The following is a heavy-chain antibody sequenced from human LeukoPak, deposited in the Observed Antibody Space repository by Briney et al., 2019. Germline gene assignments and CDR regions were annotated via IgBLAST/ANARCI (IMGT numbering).Heavy chain of an antibody. CDR3: ARGDYGDYDYVTNFDY. D-gene: IGHD4-17*01. CDR1: GGSISSCY. J-gene: IGHJ4*02. CDR2: IYYSGST. V-gene: IGHV4-59*01. Sequence: KPSETLSLTCTVSGGSISSCYWSWIRQPPGKGLEWIGYIYYSGSTNYNPSLKSRVTISVDTSKNQFSLKLGSVTAADTAVYYCARGDYGDYDYVTNFDYWGQGTLVTVSS.